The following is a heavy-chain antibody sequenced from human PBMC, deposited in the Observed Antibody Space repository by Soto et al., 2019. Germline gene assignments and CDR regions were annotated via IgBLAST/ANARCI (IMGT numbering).Heavy chain of an antibody. J-gene: IGHJ4*02. Sequence: GGSLRLSCAASGFSSSTYGMQWVRQAPGKGLEWVAEIWYDGSNDFYSDSVKGRFTISRDNAKNTLSLQMNSLRADDTAVYYCARGGVGRYCSSSSCYTWVFDYWGQGTLVTVS. CDR1: GFSSSTYG. V-gene: IGHV3-33*01. D-gene: IGHD2-2*02. CDR2: IWYDGSND. CDR3: ARGGVGRYCSSSSCYTWVFDY.